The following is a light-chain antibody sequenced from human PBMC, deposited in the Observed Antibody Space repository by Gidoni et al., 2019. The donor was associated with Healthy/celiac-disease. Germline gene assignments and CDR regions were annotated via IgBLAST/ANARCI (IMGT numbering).Light chain of an antibody. CDR1: QSISSW. CDR3: QQYNSQFT. Sequence: DIQMTQSPSTLSASVGDRVTITCRASQSISSWLAWYQQKPGKAPKLLIYKASSLESGVPSRFSGSGSGTEFNLTISSLQPDDFATYYCQQYNSQFTFGPGTKVDIK. J-gene: IGKJ3*01. CDR2: KAS. V-gene: IGKV1-5*03.